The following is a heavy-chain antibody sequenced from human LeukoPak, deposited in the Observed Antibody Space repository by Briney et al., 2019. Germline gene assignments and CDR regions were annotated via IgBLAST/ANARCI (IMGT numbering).Heavy chain of an antibody. CDR1: ASTFTAYY. V-gene: IGHV1-2*02. CDR2: ISPDSGDT. Sequence: ASVKVSCKASASTFTAYYFHWVRQAPGQGLEWMGWISPDSGDTNFAQKFQGRVTMTRDTSIRTVYMELSRLRSDDTAIYYCAAGGYYSILVSWGQGTLVTVSS. J-gene: IGHJ5*02. D-gene: IGHD3-10*01. CDR3: AAGGYYSILVS.